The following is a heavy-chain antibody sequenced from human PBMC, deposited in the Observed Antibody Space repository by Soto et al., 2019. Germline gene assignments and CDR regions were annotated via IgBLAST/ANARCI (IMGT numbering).Heavy chain of an antibody. CDR2: INTGNGFP. D-gene: IGHD6-19*01. CDR1: GYSFMSYT. V-gene: IGHV1-3*04. CDR3: ATNPSGFGAFDT. J-gene: IGHJ3*02. Sequence: QAQLVQSGAEVKKSGASVKVSCRASGYSFMSYTLYWLRQAPGQRLEWMGWINTGNGFPKYSQNFQGRVTFTRDTSTNTAYMDLGSLTSEDTAVYYCATNPSGFGAFDTWGQGTMVAVSS.